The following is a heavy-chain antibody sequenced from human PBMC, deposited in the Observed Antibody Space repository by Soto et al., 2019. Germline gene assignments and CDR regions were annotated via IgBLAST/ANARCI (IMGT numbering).Heavy chain of an antibody. V-gene: IGHV4-34*01. D-gene: IGHD3-10*01. Sequence: QVQLQQWGAGLLKPSETLSLTCAVYGGSFSAYYGTWIRQPPGKGLEWIGEINHSGTINYDPSLKSRVTISVDTSKNQFSLKLSSVTAADTAVYYCTRARSGSYPNWFDPWGQGTLVTVSS. CDR3: TRARSGSYPNWFDP. CDR2: INHSGTI. CDR1: GGSFSAYY. J-gene: IGHJ5*02.